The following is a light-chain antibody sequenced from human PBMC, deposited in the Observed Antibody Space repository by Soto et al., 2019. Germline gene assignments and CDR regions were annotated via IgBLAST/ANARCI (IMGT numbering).Light chain of an antibody. CDR3: GTWDSSLSAYV. CDR2: DNN. V-gene: IGLV1-51*01. CDR1: SSNIGNNY. J-gene: IGLJ1*01. Sequence: QSVLTQPPPVSAAPGQKVTISCSGSSSNIGNNYVSWYQQLPGTAPKLLIYDNNKRPSGIPDRFSGSKSGTSATLGITGLQTGDEADHYCGTWDSSLSAYVFGTGTKVTVL.